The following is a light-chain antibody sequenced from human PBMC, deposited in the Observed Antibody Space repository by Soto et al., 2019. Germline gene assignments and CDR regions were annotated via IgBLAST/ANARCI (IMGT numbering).Light chain of an antibody. CDR2: DVD. J-gene: IGLJ2*01. Sequence: QSALTQPASVSGSPGQSITISCTGTSSDVGGYNYVSWYQQHPGKAPKLMIYDVDSRPSGVSNRFSGSKSGNTASLTISGLQAEDEADYYCSLYTSSSTLVFGGGTKLTVL. CDR1: SSDVGGYNY. V-gene: IGLV2-14*01. CDR3: SLYTSSSTLV.